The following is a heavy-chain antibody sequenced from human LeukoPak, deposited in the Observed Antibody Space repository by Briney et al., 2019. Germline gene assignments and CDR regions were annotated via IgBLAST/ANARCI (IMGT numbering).Heavy chain of an antibody. CDR2: IYYSGST. Sequence: SETLSLTCTVSGGSISSYYWSWIRQPPGKGLEWIGYIYYSGSTNYNPSLKSRVTISVDTSKNQFSLKLSSVTAADTVVYYCARVSPYGDFDYWGQGTLVTVSS. V-gene: IGHV4-59*01. CDR3: ARVSPYGDFDY. D-gene: IGHD4-17*01. CDR1: GGSISSYY. J-gene: IGHJ4*02.